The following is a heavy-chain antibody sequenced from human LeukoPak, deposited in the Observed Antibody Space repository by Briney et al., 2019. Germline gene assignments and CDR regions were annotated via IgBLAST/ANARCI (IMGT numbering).Heavy chain of an antibody. CDR1: GGSISSSNW. J-gene: IGHJ6*03. Sequence: SETLSLTCAVSGGSISSSNWWSWVRQPPGKGLEWIGEIYHSGSTNYNPSLKSRVTISVDKSKNQFSLKLSSVTAADTAVYYCARAFEMITFGGVIGNYYYYMDVWGKGTTVTVSS. CDR2: IYHSGST. D-gene: IGHD3-16*02. V-gene: IGHV4-4*02. CDR3: ARAFEMITFGGVIGNYYYYMDV.